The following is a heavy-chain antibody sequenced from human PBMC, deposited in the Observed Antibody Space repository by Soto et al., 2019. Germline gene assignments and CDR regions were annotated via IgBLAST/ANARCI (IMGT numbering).Heavy chain of an antibody. J-gene: IGHJ6*02. Sequence: PSETLSHTCTVSGGSISSSSYYWGWIRQPPGKGLEWIGSIYYSGSTYYNPSLKSRVTISVDTSKNQFSLKLSSVTAADTAVYYCARLSAPYSHFMEVWGQGTTVTVSS. V-gene: IGHV4-39*01. CDR2: IYYSGST. D-gene: IGHD2-15*01. CDR3: ARLSAPYSHFMEV. CDR1: GGSISSSSYY.